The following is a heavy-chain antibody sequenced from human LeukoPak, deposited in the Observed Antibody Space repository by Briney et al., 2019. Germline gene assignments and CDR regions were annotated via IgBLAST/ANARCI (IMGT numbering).Heavy chain of an antibody. CDR2: IHNVGFT. CDR3: ASETDYSHPNWFDP. J-gene: IGHJ5*02. CDR1: GDSISSRYW. D-gene: IGHD4-11*01. Sequence: SETLSLACTVSGDSISSRYWWSWVRQPPGKGLEWIGQIHNVGFTKYNPSLKSRVTISVDKSKNHFSLKLNSVTAADTALYYCASETDYSHPNWFDPWGQGILVTVSS. V-gene: IGHV4-4*02.